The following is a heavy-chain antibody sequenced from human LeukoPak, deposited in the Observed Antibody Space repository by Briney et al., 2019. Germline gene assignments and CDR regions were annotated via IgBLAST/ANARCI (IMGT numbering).Heavy chain of an antibody. CDR3: ARLPLGGIAAAGNYY. CDR1: GGSISSSSYY. CDR2: IYYSGST. V-gene: IGHV4-39*01. Sequence: SETLSLTCTVSGGSISSSSYYWGWIRQPPGKGLEWIGSIYYSGSTYYNPSLKSRVTISVDTSKNQFSLKLSSVTAADTAVYYSARLPLGGIAAAGNYYWGHGALVTVSS. J-gene: IGHJ4*01. D-gene: IGHD6-13*01.